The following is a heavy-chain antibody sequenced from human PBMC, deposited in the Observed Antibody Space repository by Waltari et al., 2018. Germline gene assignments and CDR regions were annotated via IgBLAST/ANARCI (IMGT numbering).Heavy chain of an antibody. J-gene: IGHJ1*01. CDR1: GGSISSSNW. CDR2: IYHSGST. D-gene: IGHD6-13*01. Sequence: QVQLQESGPGLVKPSGTLSLTCAVSGGSISSSNWWSWVRQPPGKGLEWIGEIYHSGSTNYNPSLKSRVTISVDKSKNQFSRKLSSVTAADTAVYYCARVVGSSWPKRHFQHWGQGTLVTVSS. V-gene: IGHV4-4*02. CDR3: ARVVGSSWPKRHFQH.